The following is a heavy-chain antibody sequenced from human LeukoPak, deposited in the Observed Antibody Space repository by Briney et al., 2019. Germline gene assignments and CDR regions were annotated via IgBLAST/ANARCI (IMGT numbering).Heavy chain of an antibody. J-gene: IGHJ3*02. CDR2: IIPIFGTA. D-gene: IGHD2-21*01. V-gene: IGHV1-69*13. CDR3: ARPGLEYWGGGGGGVFNI. Sequence: ASVKVSCKASGGTFSSYAISWVRQAPGQGLEWMGGIIPIFGTANYAQKFQGRVTITADESTSTAYMELSSLRSEDTAVYYCARPGLEYWGGGGGGVFNIGGKGKMVPV. CDR1: GGTFSSYA.